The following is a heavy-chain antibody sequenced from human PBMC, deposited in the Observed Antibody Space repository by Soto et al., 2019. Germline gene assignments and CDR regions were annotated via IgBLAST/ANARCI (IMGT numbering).Heavy chain of an antibody. J-gene: IGHJ6*04. CDR2: VNHNGRN. V-gene: IGHV4-34*01. CDR3: ARDTSRRITMVRGFMDV. CDR1: GGSFSGYF. D-gene: IGHD3-10*01. Sequence: SETLSLTCDVYGGSFSGYFWNWIRQSPGKGLEWIGKVNHNGRNNYNPSLKSRVTISLDMSKKQISLKLTSVTAADTAVYYCARDTSRRITMVRGFMDVWGKRTKVTVSS.